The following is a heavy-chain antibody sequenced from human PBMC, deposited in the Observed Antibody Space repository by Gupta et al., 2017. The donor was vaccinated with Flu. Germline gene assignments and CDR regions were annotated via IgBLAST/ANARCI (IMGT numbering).Heavy chain of an antibody. J-gene: IGHJ4*02. CDR3: ARVGEGYCSGGSCYGADFDY. CDR2: IIPIFGTA. V-gene: IGHV1-69*01. D-gene: IGHD2-15*01. Sequence: QVQLVQSGAEVKKPGSSVKVSCKASGGTFSSYAISWVRQAPGPGLEWMGGIIPIFGTANYAQKFQGRVTITADESTSTAYMELSSLRSEDTAVYYCARVGEGYCSGGSCYGADFDYWGQGTLVTVSS. CDR1: GGTFSSYA.